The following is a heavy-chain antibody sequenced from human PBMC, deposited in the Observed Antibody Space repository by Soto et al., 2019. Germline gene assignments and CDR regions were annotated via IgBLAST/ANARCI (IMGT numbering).Heavy chain of an antibody. J-gene: IGHJ4*02. CDR1: GFSFSSYG. CDR2: IWYDGSHE. D-gene: IGHD2-21*01. Sequence: QVQLVESGGGVVQPGKSLRLSCAASGFSFSSYGIHWVRQAPGKGLEWVAVIWYDGSHEYYADSVKGRFSISRDNSESRVYLKKNSLGAEDTAVYYWAKDRGGGAVVPDYWGQGTLVTVSS. CDR3: AKDRGGGAVVPDY. V-gene: IGHV3-33*06.